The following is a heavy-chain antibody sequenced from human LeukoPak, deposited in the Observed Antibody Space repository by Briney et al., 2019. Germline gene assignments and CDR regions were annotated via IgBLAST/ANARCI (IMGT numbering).Heavy chain of an antibody. V-gene: IGHV1-18*01. CDR3: ARDGSGDSSGWYGRSYNWFDP. CDR1: GYTFTSYG. Sequence: ASVKVSCKASGYTFTSYGISWVRQAPGQGLEWMGRISAYNGNTNYAQKLQGRVTMTTDTSTSTAYMELRSLRSDDTAVYYCARDGSGDSSGWYGRSYNWFDPWGQGTLVTVSS. J-gene: IGHJ5*02. CDR2: ISAYNGNT. D-gene: IGHD6-19*01.